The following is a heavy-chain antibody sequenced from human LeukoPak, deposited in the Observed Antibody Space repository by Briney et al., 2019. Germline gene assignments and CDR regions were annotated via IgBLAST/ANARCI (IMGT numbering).Heavy chain of an antibody. V-gene: IGHV3-30-3*01. Sequence: GGSLRLSCAASGFTFSTYAMHWVRKAPGKGLEWVAFISYDGTNKYCADSVKGRFTISRDNSKNTLYLQMNSLRAEDTALYYCAREILTGYAFDIWGQGTMVTVSS. D-gene: IGHD7-27*01. CDR2: ISYDGTNK. CDR3: AREILTGYAFDI. J-gene: IGHJ3*02. CDR1: GFTFSTYA.